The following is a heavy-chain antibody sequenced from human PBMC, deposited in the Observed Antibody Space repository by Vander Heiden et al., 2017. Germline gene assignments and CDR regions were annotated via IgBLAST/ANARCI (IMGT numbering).Heavy chain of an antibody. CDR2: ISGSGVGT. CDR3: ARGGLGLSGTYRDLGY. CDR1: GLPFSADG. V-gene: IGHV3-23*01. Sequence: EVQLLESGGGLVQPGGSLRLSRAASGLPFSADGVSWGRQAPGKGLEWVSAISGSGVGTFYADSVKGRFTISRDNSKNMLYLQMNSLRAEDSAVYYCARGGLGLSGTYRDLGYWGQGTLVTVSS. J-gene: IGHJ4*02. D-gene: IGHD3-10*01.